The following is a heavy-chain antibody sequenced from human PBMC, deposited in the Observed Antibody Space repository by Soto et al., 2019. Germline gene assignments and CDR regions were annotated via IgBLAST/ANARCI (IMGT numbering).Heavy chain of an antibody. V-gene: IGHV3-33*01. CDR1: GVTFYTYG. D-gene: IGHD6-19*01. CDR2: IWYDGNNK. CDR3: ARDDRASGWYVAMDV. J-gene: IGHJ6*02. Sequence: GGSLRLCCVTSGVTFYTYGMHWVRQAPGQGLEWVGVIWYDGNNKYYADSLKGRFTISRDSSKNTLHLQMNSLRADDTAVYYCARDDRASGWYVAMDVWGQGTTVTVSS.